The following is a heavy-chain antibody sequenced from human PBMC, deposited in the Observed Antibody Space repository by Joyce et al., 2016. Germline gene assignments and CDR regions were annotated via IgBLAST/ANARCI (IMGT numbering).Heavy chain of an antibody. D-gene: IGHD6-19*01. J-gene: IGHJ4*01. CDR3: AREYSNGWSH. Sequence: QVQLVESGGDVVQPGKSLRLSCAAAVFIFSSYAMHWVRQAPGKGLEWVAGISKDGSKEFYADSVKGRFTISRDNSKDTLYLHMSSPREGDTAVYYCAREYSNGWSHWGQGTRVTVSS. CDR2: ISKDGSKE. CDR1: VFIFSSYA. V-gene: IGHV3-30*03.